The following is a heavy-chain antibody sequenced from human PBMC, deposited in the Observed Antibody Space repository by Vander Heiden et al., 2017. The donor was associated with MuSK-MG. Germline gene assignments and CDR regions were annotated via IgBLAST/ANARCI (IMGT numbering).Heavy chain of an antibody. CDR1: GFTFSSYA. V-gene: IGHV3-23*01. J-gene: IGHJ4*02. CDR3: AKVTYYYDSSGYYPFDY. Sequence: EVQLLESGGGLVQPGGSLRLSCAASGFTFSSYAMGWVRQAPGKGLEWVSAISGSVGSTYYADSVKGRFTISRDNSKNTLYLQMNSLRAEDTAVYYCAKVTYYYDSSGYYPFDYWGQGTLVTVSS. D-gene: IGHD3-22*01. CDR2: ISGSVGST.